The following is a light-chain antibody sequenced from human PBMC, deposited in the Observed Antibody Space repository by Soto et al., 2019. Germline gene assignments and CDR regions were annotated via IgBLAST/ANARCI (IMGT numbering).Light chain of an antibody. CDR3: GTWDSSLSAWV. V-gene: IGLV1-51*01. J-gene: IGLJ3*02. Sequence: QSVLTQPPPVSAAPGQQVTISCSGSSSNIGNNHASWYQHLPGTAPKLLIYDNNKRPSGIPDRFSGSKSGTSATLGITGFQTGDEADYYCGTWDSSLSAWVFGGGTKVTVL. CDR1: SSNIGNNH. CDR2: DNN.